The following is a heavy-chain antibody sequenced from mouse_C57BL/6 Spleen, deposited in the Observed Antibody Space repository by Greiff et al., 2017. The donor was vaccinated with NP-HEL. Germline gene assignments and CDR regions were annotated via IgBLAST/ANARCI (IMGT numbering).Heavy chain of an antibody. CDR3: ATRYYYGSSYDVPFAY. V-gene: IGHV1-69*01. Sequence: QVQLQQPGAELVMPGASVKLSCKASGYTFTSYWMHWVKQRPGQGLEWIGEIDPSDSYTNYNQKFKGKSTLTVDKSSSTAYMQLSSLTSEDSAVYYCATRYYYGSSYDVPFAYWGQGTLVTVSA. CDR1: GYTFTSYW. CDR2: IDPSDSYT. D-gene: IGHD1-1*01. J-gene: IGHJ3*01.